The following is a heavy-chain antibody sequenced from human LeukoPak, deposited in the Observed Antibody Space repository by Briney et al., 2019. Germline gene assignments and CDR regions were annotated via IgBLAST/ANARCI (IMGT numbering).Heavy chain of an antibody. D-gene: IGHD3-22*01. J-gene: IGHJ3*02. CDR1: GGTFSSDI. V-gene: IGHV1-69*05. CDR2: IIPIFSTT. CDR3: ARDLPYYDSTGRVPTDAFDI. Sequence: SVKVSCKTSGGTFSSDIISWVRQAPGQGLEWMGEIIPIFSTTNYAQKFQGRVTMTTDTSTSTAYMDLRSLRSDDTAVYYCARDLPYYDSTGRVPTDAFDIWGQGTMVTVSS.